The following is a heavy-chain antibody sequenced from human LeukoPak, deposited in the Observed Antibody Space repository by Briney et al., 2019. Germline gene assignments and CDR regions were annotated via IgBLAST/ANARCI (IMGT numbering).Heavy chain of an antibody. CDR2: ISYDGSNK. J-gene: IGHJ6*02. CDR3: AKDLASYYYDSSGYYYYGMDV. CDR1: GFTFSSYG. V-gene: IGHV3-30*18. D-gene: IGHD3-22*01. Sequence: GGSLRLSCAASGFTFSSYGMHWVRQAPGKGLEWVAVISYDGSNKYYADSVKGRFTISRGNSKNTLYLQMNSLRAEDTAVYYCAKDLASYYYDSSGYYYYGMDVWGQGTTVTVSS.